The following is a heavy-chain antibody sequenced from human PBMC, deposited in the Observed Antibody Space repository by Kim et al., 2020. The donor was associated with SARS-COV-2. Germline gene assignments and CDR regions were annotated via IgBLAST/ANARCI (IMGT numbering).Heavy chain of an antibody. CDR1: GFTFDDYA. Sequence: GGSLRLSCAASGFTFDDYAMHWVRQAPGKGLEWVSLISGDGGSTYYADSVKGRFTISRDNSKNSLYLQMNSLRTEDTALYYCAKDIGTTSYYDFWSGYYLSPLYYYYGMDVWGQGTTVTVSS. J-gene: IGHJ6*02. CDR3: AKDIGTTSYYDFWSGYYLSPLYYYYGMDV. CDR2: ISGDGGST. V-gene: IGHV3-43*02. D-gene: IGHD3-3*01.